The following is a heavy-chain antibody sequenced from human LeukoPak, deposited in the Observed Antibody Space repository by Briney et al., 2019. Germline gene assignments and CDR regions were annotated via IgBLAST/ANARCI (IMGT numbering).Heavy chain of an antibody. CDR1: GGSISSYY. Sequence: SETLSLTCTVSGGSISSYYWSWIRQPPGKGLEWIGYIYYSGSTNYNPSLKSRVTISVDTSKSQFSLKLSSVTAADTAVYYCARSGPYSSSYPFDYWGQGTLVTVSS. J-gene: IGHJ4*02. CDR2: IYYSGST. D-gene: IGHD6-6*01. V-gene: IGHV4-59*01. CDR3: ARSGPYSSSYPFDY.